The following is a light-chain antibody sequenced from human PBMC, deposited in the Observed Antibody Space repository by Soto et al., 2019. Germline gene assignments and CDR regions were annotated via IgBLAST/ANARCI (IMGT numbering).Light chain of an antibody. Sequence: EIQVTQSPTSLSASVGDRVTITCRASRSIGNNLNWYQQRPGKAPQLLIYAASSLQSGVPSRFSGSSSGTDFTLTISRLEPEDFAVYYCQQYGSLPLTFGGGTKVDIK. J-gene: IGKJ4*01. CDR3: QQYGSLPLT. CDR1: RSIGNN. V-gene: IGKV1-39*01. CDR2: AAS.